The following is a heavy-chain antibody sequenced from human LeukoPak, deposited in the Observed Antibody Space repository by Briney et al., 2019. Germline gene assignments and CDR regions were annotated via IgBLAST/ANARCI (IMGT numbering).Heavy chain of an antibody. CDR3: ARSGVANFDY. Sequence: SGTLSLTCAVSGGSISSTKWWSWVRQPPGKGLEWIGEIYHSGSTDYNPSLKSRVTISVDTSKNQFSLKLSSVTAADTAVYYCARSGVANFDYWGQGTLVTVSS. CDR2: IYHSGST. D-gene: IGHD7-27*01. J-gene: IGHJ4*02. CDR1: GGSISSTKW. V-gene: IGHV4-4*02.